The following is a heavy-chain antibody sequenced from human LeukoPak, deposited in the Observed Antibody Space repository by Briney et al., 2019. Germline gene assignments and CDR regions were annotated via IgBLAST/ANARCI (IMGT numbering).Heavy chain of an antibody. CDR1: GFTFSHYW. V-gene: IGHV3-7*01. Sequence: QSGGSLRLPCEASGFTFSHYWMSWVRQAPGKGPEWVANINEDGSQRFYGDSVKGRFTISRDNARNSLHLQMNSLRAEDTTVYYCTRDFSGVFDFWGQGTLVTVSS. J-gene: IGHJ4*02. CDR2: INEDGSQR. CDR3: TRDFSGVFDF.